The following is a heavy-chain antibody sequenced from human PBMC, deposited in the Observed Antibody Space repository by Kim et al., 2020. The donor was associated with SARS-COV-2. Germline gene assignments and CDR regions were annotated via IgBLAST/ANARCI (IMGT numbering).Heavy chain of an antibody. Sequence: RYSPSFRGQVTSSAPTSVTTAYLQWGSLKASDTAMYYCARSPGSGSNFFDFWGQGTLVTVSS. J-gene: IGHJ4*02. CDR3: ARSPGSGSNFFDF. V-gene: IGHV5-51*01. D-gene: IGHD4-4*01.